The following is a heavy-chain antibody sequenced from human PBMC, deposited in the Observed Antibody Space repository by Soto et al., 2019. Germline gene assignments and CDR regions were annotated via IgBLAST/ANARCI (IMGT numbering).Heavy chain of an antibody. CDR1: GVSIDNFF. CDR3: ARDRGGITVASKLLGEWFDP. CDR2: VSRGGTAAYMSEGETP. V-gene: IGHV4-59*01. D-gene: IGHD5-12*01. Sequence: QVQLQESGPRLVRPSETLSLTCTVSGVSIDNFFWSWIRQSPGKGLEWIGYVSRGGTAAYMSEGETPNSNPSHESRATISLDLPKNQFSLKLTSVTAADTAVYFCARDRGGITVASKLLGEWFDPWGQGTLVTVSS. J-gene: IGHJ5*02.